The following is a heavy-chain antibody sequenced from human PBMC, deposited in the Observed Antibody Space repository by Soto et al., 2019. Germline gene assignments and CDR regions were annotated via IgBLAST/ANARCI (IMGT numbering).Heavy chain of an antibody. V-gene: IGHV1-18*01. CDR1: GYTFTSYG. J-gene: IGHJ4*02. Sequence: ASVKVSCKASGYTFTSYGISWVRQAPGQGLEWMGWISAYNGNTNYAQKLQGRVTMTTDTSTSTAYMELRSLRSDDTAVYYCAAPSGYSSGWYGSDYWGQGTLVTVSS. D-gene: IGHD6-19*01. CDR3: AAPSGYSSGWYGSDY. CDR2: ISAYNGNT.